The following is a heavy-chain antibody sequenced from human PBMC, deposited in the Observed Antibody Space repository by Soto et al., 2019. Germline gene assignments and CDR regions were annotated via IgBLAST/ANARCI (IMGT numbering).Heavy chain of an antibody. V-gene: IGHV3-9*01. CDR3: AKKMGGGSYPFDY. CDR2: ISWNSGSI. D-gene: IGHD1-26*01. J-gene: IGHJ4*02. CDR1: GFTFDDYA. Sequence: VQLVESGGGLVQPGRSLRLSCAASGFTFDDYAMHWVRQAPGKGLEWVSGISWNSGSIGYVDSVKGRFTISRDNAKNSLYLQMNSLRAEDTALYYCAKKMGGGSYPFDYWGQGTLVTVSS.